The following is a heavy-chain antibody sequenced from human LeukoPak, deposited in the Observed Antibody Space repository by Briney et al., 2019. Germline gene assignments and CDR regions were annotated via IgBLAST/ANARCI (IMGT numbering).Heavy chain of an antibody. CDR1: GFTFTSSA. V-gene: IGHV1-58*01. CDR2: IVVGSGNT. J-gene: IGHJ4*02. D-gene: IGHD3-10*01. CDR3: AAGPPPARSPGV. Sequence: SVKVSCKASGFTFTSSAVQWVRQARGQRLEWIGWIVVGSGNTNYAQKFQERVTITRDMSTSTAYMELSSLRSEDTAVYYCAAGPPPARSPGVWGQGTLVTVSS.